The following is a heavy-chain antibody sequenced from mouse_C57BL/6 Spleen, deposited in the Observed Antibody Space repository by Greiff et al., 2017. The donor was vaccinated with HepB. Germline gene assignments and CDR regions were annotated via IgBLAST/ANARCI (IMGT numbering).Heavy chain of an antibody. J-gene: IGHJ4*01. V-gene: IGHV14-2*01. CDR1: GFNIKDYY. Sequence: EVQLQQSGAELVKPGASVKLSCTASGFNIKDYYMHWVKQRTEQGLEWIGRIDPEDGETKYAPKFQGKATITADTSSNTAYLQLSSLTAEDMAVYDCARHDYDGRALLAMDYRGQGTSVTVSS. D-gene: IGHD2-4*01. CDR2: IDPEDGET. CDR3: ARHDYDGRALLAMDY.